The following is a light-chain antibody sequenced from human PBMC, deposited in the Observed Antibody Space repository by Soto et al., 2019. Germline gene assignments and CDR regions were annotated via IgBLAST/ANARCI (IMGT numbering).Light chain of an antibody. Sequence: DIVMTQSPDSLAVSLGERATINCKSSQSALNSSNNKNYLAWYQQKPGQPPKLLIYWASTRESGVPDRFSGSGSGTDFTLTISSLQAEDVAVYYCQQYYKTLAITFGGGTKVEIK. V-gene: IGKV4-1*01. J-gene: IGKJ4*01. CDR1: QSALNSSNNKNY. CDR2: WAS. CDR3: QQYYKTLAIT.